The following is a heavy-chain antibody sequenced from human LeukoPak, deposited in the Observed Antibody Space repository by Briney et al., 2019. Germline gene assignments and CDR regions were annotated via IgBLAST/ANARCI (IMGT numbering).Heavy chain of an antibody. V-gene: IGHV3-48*02. CDR2: IRTSSGGI. J-gene: IGHJ4*02. D-gene: IGHD2-21*02. CDR3: ARDDSWAFDY. CDR1: GFNFSRYS. Sequence: GGSLRLSCAASGFNFSRYSVNCVRQAPGKGLEWVAYIRTSSGGIYYAASVKGRFTISTDTAKNSLYLEMNSLRDGDTAVYYYARDDSWAFDYWGQGTLVTVSS.